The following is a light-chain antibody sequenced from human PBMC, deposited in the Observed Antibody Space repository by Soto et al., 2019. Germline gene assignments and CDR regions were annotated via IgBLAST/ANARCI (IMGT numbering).Light chain of an antibody. V-gene: IGLV1-40*01. Sequence: QSVLTQPPSVSGAPGQRVTISCTGSSSNIGAGYDVHWYQQLPGTAPKLLIYGNSNRPSGVPDRFSGSKPGTSASLAITGLQAEDEADYYCQSYDSSLTLYVFGTGTKLTVL. J-gene: IGLJ1*01. CDR1: SSNIGAGYD. CDR2: GNS. CDR3: QSYDSSLTLYV.